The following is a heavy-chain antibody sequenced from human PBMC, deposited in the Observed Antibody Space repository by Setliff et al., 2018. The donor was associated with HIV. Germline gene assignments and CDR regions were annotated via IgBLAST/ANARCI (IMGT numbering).Heavy chain of an antibody. D-gene: IGHD3-10*01. CDR1: GGSISTNNFY. Sequence: PSETLSLTCTVTGGSISTNNFYWGWIRQPPGKGLQWIGSIYFTGDSYYDPSLKSRVTTSVDTSNNQFSLILSPVTAADTAVYYCARQTGLRGYYGSNSLCYFDYWGKGMLVTVSS. J-gene: IGHJ4*02. CDR2: IYFTGDS. CDR3: ARQTGLRGYYGSNSLCYFDY. V-gene: IGHV4-39*01.